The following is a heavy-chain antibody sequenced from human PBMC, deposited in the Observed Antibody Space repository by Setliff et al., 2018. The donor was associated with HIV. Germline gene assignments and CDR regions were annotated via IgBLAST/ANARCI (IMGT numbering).Heavy chain of an antibody. CDR3: ARTSRLHPFDV. Sequence: PSETLSLTCTVSGGLINSHYWNWIRQAPGKGLEWIGCVYYRGGVTYNPSLSSRVTISVDTSKNQFSLSLSSVTAGDTAIYFCARTSRLHPFDVWGQGAMVTVSS. J-gene: IGHJ3*01. D-gene: IGHD2-21*02. CDR1: GGLINSHY. CDR2: VYYRGGV. V-gene: IGHV4-59*08.